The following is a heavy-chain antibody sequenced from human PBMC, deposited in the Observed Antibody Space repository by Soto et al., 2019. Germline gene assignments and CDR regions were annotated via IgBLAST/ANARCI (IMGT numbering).Heavy chain of an antibody. CDR3: AKRPWVSRSPDDWFDP. D-gene: IGHD6-13*01. Sequence: GGSLRLSCAASGFTFSSYAMSWVRQAPGKGLEWVSAISSSGGSTYYADSVKGRFTISRDNSKNTLYLQMNSLRAEDTAVYYCAKRPWVSRSPDDWFDPWGQGTLVTVSS. CDR1: GFTFSSYA. J-gene: IGHJ5*02. CDR2: ISSSGGST. V-gene: IGHV3-23*01.